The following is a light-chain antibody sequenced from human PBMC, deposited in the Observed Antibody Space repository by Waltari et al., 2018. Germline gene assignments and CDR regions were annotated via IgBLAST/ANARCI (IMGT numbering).Light chain of an antibody. V-gene: IGKV3-20*01. CDR3: QQYNNWPPLT. CDR1: QSVASRH. Sequence: ETVLTQSPGTLSLSPGERATLSCRASQSVASRHLAWYQQKPGQAPRLLIYDASSRATGIPDRFSGSGSGTDFTLTITRLEPEDFAVYYCQQYNNWPPLTFGGGTKVEIK. CDR2: DAS. J-gene: IGKJ4*01.